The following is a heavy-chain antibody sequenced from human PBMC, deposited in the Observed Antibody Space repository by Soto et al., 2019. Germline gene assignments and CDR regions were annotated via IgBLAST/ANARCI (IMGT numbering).Heavy chain of an antibody. Sequence: QVQLVESGGGVVQPGRSLRLSCAASGFTFSSSGMHWVRQAPGKGLEWLAVIWYDGSYKYNADSVKGRFTISRDNSKNMLYLQMKSLGAEDTAVYYCARGNWKYGYFDYWGQGTLVTVSS. D-gene: IGHD1-7*01. CDR1: GFTFSSSG. CDR2: IWYDGSYK. J-gene: IGHJ4*02. CDR3: ARGNWKYGYFDY. V-gene: IGHV3-33*01.